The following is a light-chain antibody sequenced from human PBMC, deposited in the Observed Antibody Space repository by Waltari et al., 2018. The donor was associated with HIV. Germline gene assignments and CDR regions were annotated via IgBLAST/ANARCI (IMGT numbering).Light chain of an antibody. Sequence: EIVLTQSPGTLSLSPGERATLSCRASQSVSSYLAWYQQKPGQAPRLLIYEASNRATGIPARFSGSGSGTDFTLTISSLEPEDFADYYCQHRSFSITFGQGTRLEIK. V-gene: IGKV3-11*01. CDR3: QHRSFSIT. J-gene: IGKJ5*01. CDR2: EAS. CDR1: QSVSSY.